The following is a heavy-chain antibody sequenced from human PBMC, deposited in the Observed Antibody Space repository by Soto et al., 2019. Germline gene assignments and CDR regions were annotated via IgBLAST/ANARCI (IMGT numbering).Heavy chain of an antibody. Sequence: EVQLVESGGGLVQPGGSLRLSCAASGFTFNNYDMHWVRQTTGKGLEWVSMIGTGGDTFYPGSVKGRLTISRENAKNSVYLHKNSLRAGDTAVYYCARGYSRSPGYSGLDVWGQGTTVTVSS. CDR3: ARGYSRSPGYSGLDV. D-gene: IGHD6-13*01. CDR1: GFTFNNYD. V-gene: IGHV3-13*01. J-gene: IGHJ6*02. CDR2: IGTGGDT.